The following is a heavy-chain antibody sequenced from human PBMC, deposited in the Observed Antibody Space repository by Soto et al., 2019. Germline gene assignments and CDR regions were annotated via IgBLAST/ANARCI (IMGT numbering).Heavy chain of an antibody. Sequence: ASVKVSCKASGYTFTGYYMHWVRQAPGQGLEWMGWINPNSGGTNYAQKFQGRVTMTRDTSISTAYMELSRLRSDDTAVYYCARAYSRGWYYFDHWGQGTLVTVSS. V-gene: IGHV1-2*02. J-gene: IGHJ4*02. D-gene: IGHD6-19*01. CDR1: GYTFTGYY. CDR3: ARAYSRGWYYFDH. CDR2: INPNSGGT.